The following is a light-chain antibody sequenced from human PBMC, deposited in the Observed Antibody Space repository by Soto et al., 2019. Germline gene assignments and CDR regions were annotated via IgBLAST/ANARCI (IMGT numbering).Light chain of an antibody. CDR3: SAYTVSRTYV. CDR1: ISDVGAYNF. J-gene: IGLJ1*01. Sequence: HSALTDRASVPGSPGQAITISCTGSISDVGAYNFVYWHQQHPGKAPKLMIYNVYDRPSGISYRFSGSKAGNTASLTISGLQGEDEADYYCSAYTVSRTYVFGTGTKVTVL. CDR2: NVY. V-gene: IGLV2-14*03.